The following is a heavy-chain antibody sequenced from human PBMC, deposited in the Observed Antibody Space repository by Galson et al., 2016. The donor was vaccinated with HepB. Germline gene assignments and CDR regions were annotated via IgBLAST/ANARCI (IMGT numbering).Heavy chain of an antibody. CDR1: DFTVNSHY. V-gene: IGHV3-53*01. Sequence: SLRLSCAASDFTVNSHYLTWVRQAPGKGLEWVSIIFSGGSTFYADSVKGRFTISRDDSKHTLYLQMDSLRDEDTAVYFCARASISHFDFCGQGILVTVSS. J-gene: IGHJ4*02. CDR2: IFSGGST. CDR3: ARASISHFDF.